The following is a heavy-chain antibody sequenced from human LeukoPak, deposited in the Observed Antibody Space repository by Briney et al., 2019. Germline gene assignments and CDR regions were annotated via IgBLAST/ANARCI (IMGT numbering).Heavy chain of an antibody. V-gene: IGHV4-39*07. CDR2: IYYSGST. CDR3: ARGGIGIAARRLPHFDY. J-gene: IGHJ4*02. Sequence: PSETLSLTCTVSGGSISSSSYYWRWIRQPPGKGLEWIGSIYYSGSTYYNPSLKSRVTISVDTSKNQFSLKLSSVTAADTAVYYCARGGIGIAARRLPHFDYWGQGTLVTVSS. D-gene: IGHD6-6*01. CDR1: GGSISSSSYY.